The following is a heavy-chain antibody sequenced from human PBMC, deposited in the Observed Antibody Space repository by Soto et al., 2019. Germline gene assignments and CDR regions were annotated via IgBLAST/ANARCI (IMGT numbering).Heavy chain of an antibody. J-gene: IGHJ4*02. Sequence: PSETLSLTCTVSGGSISSGDYYWSWIRQPPGKGLEWIGYIYYSGSTYYNPSLKSRVTISVDTSKNQFSLKLSSVTAADTAVYYCARDPALVGFGIDYWGEGTLVTVSS. CDR3: ARDPALVGFGIDY. CDR2: IYYSGST. CDR1: GGSISSGDYY. D-gene: IGHD3-10*01. V-gene: IGHV4-30-4*01.